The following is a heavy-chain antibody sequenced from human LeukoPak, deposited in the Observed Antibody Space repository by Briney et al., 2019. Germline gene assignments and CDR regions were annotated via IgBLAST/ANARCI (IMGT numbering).Heavy chain of an antibody. CDR1: GFTFSSHA. D-gene: IGHD3-22*01. CDR2: ISSRSNYI. V-gene: IGHV3-21*01. Sequence: GGSLRLSCAASGFTFSSHAMSWVRQAPGKGLEWVSSISSRSNYIYYPDSVKGRFTISRDNAKNSLYLQMNGLRAEDTAVYYCARDVAYYYESSGYYSLGFDIWGQGTMVTVSS. J-gene: IGHJ3*02. CDR3: ARDVAYYYESSGYYSLGFDI.